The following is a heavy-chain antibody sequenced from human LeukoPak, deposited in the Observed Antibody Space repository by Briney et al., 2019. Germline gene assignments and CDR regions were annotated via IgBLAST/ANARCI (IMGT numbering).Heavy chain of an antibody. D-gene: IGHD3-10*01. J-gene: IGHJ4*02. V-gene: IGHV3-30*02. CDR1: GFTFSSYG. CDR2: IRYDGNNK. Sequence: GGSLRLSCAASGFTFSSYGMRWVRQAPGKGLEWVAFIRYDGNNKYYADSVKGRFTISRDNSKNTLYLQMNSLRVEDTAVYYCAKVAKYYYGPETYYFFEQWGQGTPVTASS. CDR3: AKVAKYYYGPETYYFFEQ.